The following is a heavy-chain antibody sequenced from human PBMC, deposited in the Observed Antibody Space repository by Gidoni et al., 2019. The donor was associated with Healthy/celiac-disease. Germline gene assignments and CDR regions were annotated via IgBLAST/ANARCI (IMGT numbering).Heavy chain of an antibody. CDR2: ISSSSSYT. CDR1: GFTFSDYY. CDR3: ARVCTMVRGAFDI. Sequence: QVQLVESGGGLVKPGGSLRLSCAASGFTFSDYYMSWIRQAPGKGLEWVSYISSSSSYTNYANSVKGRFTISRDNAKNSLYLQMNSLRAEDTAVYYCARVCTMVRGAFDIWGQGTMVTVSS. J-gene: IGHJ3*02. D-gene: IGHD3-10*01. V-gene: IGHV3-11*06.